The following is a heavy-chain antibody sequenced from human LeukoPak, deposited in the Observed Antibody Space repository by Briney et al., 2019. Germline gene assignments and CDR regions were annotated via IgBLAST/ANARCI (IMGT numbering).Heavy chain of an antibody. Sequence: GGSLRLSCAASGFTFSSYAMHWVRQAPGKGLEYVSAISSNGGSTYYANSVKGRFTISRDNSKNTLYLQMGSLRAEDMAVYYCARGGTGTTDAFDIWGQGTVVTVSS. V-gene: IGHV3-64*01. J-gene: IGHJ3*02. CDR1: GFTFSSYA. CDR3: ARGGTGTTDAFDI. D-gene: IGHD1-1*01. CDR2: ISSNGGST.